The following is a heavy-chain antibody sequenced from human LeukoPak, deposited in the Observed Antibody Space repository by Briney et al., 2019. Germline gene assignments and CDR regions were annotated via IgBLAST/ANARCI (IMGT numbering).Heavy chain of an antibody. CDR1: GFPFSDFS. Sequence: GGSLRLSCATSGFPFSDFSMSWVRQAPGKGLEWISTTNSGGTSTYYAESVKGRFTISRDNSKNTLYLQMSSLRAEDTAVYYCAKQFRRGSGYYYEASPFDYWGQGTLVTVSS. J-gene: IGHJ4*02. CDR2: TNSGGTST. V-gene: IGHV3-23*01. D-gene: IGHD3-22*01. CDR3: AKQFRRGSGYYYEASPFDY.